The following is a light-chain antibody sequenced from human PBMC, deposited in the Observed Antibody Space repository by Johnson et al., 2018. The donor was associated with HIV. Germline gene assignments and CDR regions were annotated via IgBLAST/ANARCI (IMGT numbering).Light chain of an antibody. Sequence: QSALTQPPSMSAAPGQRVTISCSGSSSNIGNNYVSWYQQVPGAAPKLLIYDNNKRPSGIPDRFSGSKSGTSATLGITGLQTGDEADYYWGTWERSLDAYVLGTGTQVAVL. CDR2: DNN. CDR1: SSNIGNNY. J-gene: IGLJ1*01. CDR3: GTWERSLDAYV. V-gene: IGLV1-51*01.